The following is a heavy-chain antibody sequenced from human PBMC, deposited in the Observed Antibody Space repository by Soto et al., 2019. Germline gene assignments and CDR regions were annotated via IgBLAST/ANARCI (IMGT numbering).Heavy chain of an antibody. Sequence: GXSGKVSFKASGYTFTGYYMHWVRQAPVQGLEWMGWINPNSGGTNYAQKFQGRVTMTRDTSISTAYMELSRLRSDDTAVYYCAREVVDWGHYFDYWGQGTLVTVSS. D-gene: IGHD2-15*01. V-gene: IGHV1-2*02. CDR3: AREVVDWGHYFDY. CDR2: INPNSGGT. J-gene: IGHJ4*02. CDR1: GYTFTGYY.